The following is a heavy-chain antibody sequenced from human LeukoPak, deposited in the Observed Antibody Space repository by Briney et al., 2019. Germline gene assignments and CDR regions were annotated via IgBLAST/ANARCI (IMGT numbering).Heavy chain of an antibody. CDR3: ARASVLLWFGGDNWFDP. CDR2: INPNSGGT. CDR1: GYTFTGYY. J-gene: IGHJ5*02. V-gene: IGHV1-2*02. Sequence: GASVKVSCKASGYTFTGYYMHWVRQAPGQGLEWMGWINPNSGGTNYAQKFQGRVTMTRDTSISTAYMELSRLRSDDTAVYYCARASVLLWFGGDNWFDPWGQGTPVTVSS. D-gene: IGHD3-10*01.